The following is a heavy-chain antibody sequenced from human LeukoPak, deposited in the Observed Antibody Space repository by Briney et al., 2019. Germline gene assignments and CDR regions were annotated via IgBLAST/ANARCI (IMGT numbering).Heavy chain of an antibody. CDR2: IGTYGGDT. Sequence: ASVKVSCKATSRISWVRQAPGQGLEWMGWIGTYGGDTYYAQKFQGRITVTTDTSTSTVYMELRSLRSDDTAVYYCAILTGYYNFDYWGQGTLVTVSS. CDR3: AILTGYYNFDY. CDR1: TSR. V-gene: IGHV1-18*01. D-gene: IGHD3-9*01. J-gene: IGHJ4*02.